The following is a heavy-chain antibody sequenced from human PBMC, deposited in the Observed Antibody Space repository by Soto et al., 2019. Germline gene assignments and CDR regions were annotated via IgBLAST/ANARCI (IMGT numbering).Heavy chain of an antibody. CDR1: GGAFSNYA. V-gene: IGHV1-69*13. CDR2: IMPIFGRA. J-gene: IGHJ1*01. Sequence: SVKVSCKGCGGAFSNYAFSLVRQAPGQGLEWLGGIMPIFGRADYAQKFRGRVTITADESTSTAHMELSSLRSEDTAVYYCASWLMFFYCNGNYPDVIYF. CDR3: ASWLMFFYCNGNYPDVIYF. D-gene: IGHD1-7*01.